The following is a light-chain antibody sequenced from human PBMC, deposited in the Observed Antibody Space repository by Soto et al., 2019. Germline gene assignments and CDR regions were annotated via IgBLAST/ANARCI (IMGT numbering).Light chain of an antibody. CDR1: QAVFYGSNNQNY. CDR2: WAS. CDR3: QQYYTIPHT. Sequence: DIVMTQSPDSLAVSLGERATIHCKSDQAVFYGSNNQNYLAWYQQKPGQPPRLLIYWASTRESGVPDRFSGSGSGTHFTLSINSLQAEDVAVYYCQQYYTIPHTFGQGTKLAIK. V-gene: IGKV4-1*01. J-gene: IGKJ2*01.